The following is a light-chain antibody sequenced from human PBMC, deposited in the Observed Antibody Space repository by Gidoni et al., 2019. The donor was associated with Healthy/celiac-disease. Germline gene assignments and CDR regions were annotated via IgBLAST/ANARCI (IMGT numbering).Light chain of an antibody. CDR3: LQYNSYSWT. Sequence: GDRVTITCRASQSISSWLAWYQQKPGKAPKLLIYDASSLESGVPSRFSGSGSGTEFTLTISSLQPDDFATYYCLQYNSYSWTFGQXTKVEIK. CDR1: QSISSW. V-gene: IGKV1-5*01. J-gene: IGKJ1*01. CDR2: DAS.